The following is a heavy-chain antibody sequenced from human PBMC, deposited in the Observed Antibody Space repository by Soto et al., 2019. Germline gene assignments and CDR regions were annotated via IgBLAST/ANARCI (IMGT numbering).Heavy chain of an antibody. CDR1: GYSFTTYD. J-gene: IGHJ4*01. CDR3: ARNVWETGDFDY. V-gene: IGHV1-8*01. CDR2: MSPNSGNT. Sequence: QVQLVQSGAEVKKPGASVKVSCKASGYSFTTYDINWMRQAAGQGLEWLGWMSPNSGNTGYAQKFQGRVTLTRYTSTSTAYMELSSLTYEDTAVYYCARNVWETGDFDYWGHGTLVTVSS. D-gene: IGHD1-26*01.